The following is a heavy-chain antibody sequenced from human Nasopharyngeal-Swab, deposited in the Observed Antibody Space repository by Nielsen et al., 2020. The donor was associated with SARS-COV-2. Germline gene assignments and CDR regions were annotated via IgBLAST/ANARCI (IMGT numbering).Heavy chain of an antibody. J-gene: IGHJ3*02. CDR1: GFTFGDYA. D-gene: IGHD1-26*01. Sequence: GESLKISCTTSGFTFGDYAMSWFRQAPGKGLEWVGFISSKTYGGAPEYAASVKGRFTISRDGAESIAYLQMNSLETEDTGVYYCARSVGSFYGQGAFDIWGQGTMVTVSS. CDR3: ARSVGSFYGQGAFDI. CDR2: ISSKTYGGAP. V-gene: IGHV3-49*01.